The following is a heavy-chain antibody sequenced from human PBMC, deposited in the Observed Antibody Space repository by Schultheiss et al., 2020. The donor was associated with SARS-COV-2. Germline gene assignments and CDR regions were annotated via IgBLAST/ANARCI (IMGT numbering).Heavy chain of an antibody. CDR2: IYYSGST. Sequence: SETLSLTCAVYGGSFSGYYWSWIRQPPGKGLEWIGYIYYSGSTNYNPSLKSRVTISVDTSKNQFSLKLSSVTAADTAVYYCARRSWEYSHGMDVWGQGTTVTVSS. D-gene: IGHD1-26*01. CDR3: ARRSWEYSHGMDV. V-gene: IGHV4-59*08. CDR1: GGSFSGYY. J-gene: IGHJ6*02.